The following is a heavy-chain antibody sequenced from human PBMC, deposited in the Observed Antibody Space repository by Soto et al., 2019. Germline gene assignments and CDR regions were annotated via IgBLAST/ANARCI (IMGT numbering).Heavy chain of an antibody. CDR3: AGGSYGAGSGVA. Sequence: EVQLVESGGGLVQPGGSLRLSCAASGFTVSSNYMSWVRQAPGKGLEWVSVIYSGGGTYYADSVKGRFTISRHNSKNPLYLQMISLSPEDTAGYYCAGGSYGAGSGVAWGQGTLVTVSS. CDR1: GFTVSSNY. D-gene: IGHD3-10*01. J-gene: IGHJ5*02. CDR2: IYSGGGT. V-gene: IGHV3-53*04.